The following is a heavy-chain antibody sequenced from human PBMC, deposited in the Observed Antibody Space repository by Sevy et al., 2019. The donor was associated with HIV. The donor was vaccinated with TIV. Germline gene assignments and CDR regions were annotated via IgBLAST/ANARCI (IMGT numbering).Heavy chain of an antibody. CDR2: IKQDAGQK. J-gene: IGHJ4*02. CDR1: GFTFSKYW. D-gene: IGHD1-7*01. CDR3: ARDDGNYYFHY. V-gene: IGHV3-7*01. Sequence: GGSLRLPCAASGFTFSKYWMGWVRQAPGKGLEWVANIKQDAGQKYYVDSVKGRFTIPRDNAKNSLYLQMNSLRAEDTAVYFCARDDGNYYFHYWGQGTLVTVSS.